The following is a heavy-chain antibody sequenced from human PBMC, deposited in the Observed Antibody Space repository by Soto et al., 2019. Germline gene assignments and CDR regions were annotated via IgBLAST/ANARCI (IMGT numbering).Heavy chain of an antibody. CDR3: ARQPAGTRQCTNGVCYDYYYYGMDV. J-gene: IGHJ6*02. CDR1: GGSISSSSYY. D-gene: IGHD2-8*01. Sequence: SATLSLTCTVSGGSISSSSYYWGWIRQPPGKGLEWIGSIYYSGSTYYNPSLKSRVTISVDTSKNQFSLKLSSVTAADTAVYYCARQPAGTRQCTNGVCYDYYYYGMDVWGQGTTVTVSS. V-gene: IGHV4-39*01. CDR2: IYYSGST.